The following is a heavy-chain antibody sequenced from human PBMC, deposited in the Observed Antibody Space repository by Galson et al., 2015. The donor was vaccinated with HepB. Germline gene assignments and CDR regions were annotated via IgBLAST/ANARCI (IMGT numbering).Heavy chain of an antibody. CDR2: ITWDGKTT. CDR1: GFSFEHYT. CDR3: AKDYFDSSGGTYSYYGMDA. Sequence: SLRLSCAASGFSFEHYTMHWVRQIPGKSLEWLSFITWDGKTTSYADSARGRFIISRDNNKNSLYLEMKSLRVDDTALYYCAKDYFDSSGGTYSYYGMDAWGPGTTVTVAS. D-gene: IGHD3-22*01. J-gene: IGHJ6*02. V-gene: IGHV3-43D*03.